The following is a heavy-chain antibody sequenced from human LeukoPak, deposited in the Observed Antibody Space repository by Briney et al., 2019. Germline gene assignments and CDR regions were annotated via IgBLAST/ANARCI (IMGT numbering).Heavy chain of an antibody. D-gene: IGHD3-10*01. CDR2: ISRSSTDT. CDR1: GFTFSDYY. J-gene: IGHJ4*02. Sequence: GGSLRLSCAASGFTFSDYYMSWIRQAPGKGLEWVSYISRSSTDTNYADSVKGRFTISRDNAKNSLFLQLNSLRAEDTAVYYCARKTYYYDSGSYSKSYYFDYWGQGTLVTVSS. CDR3: ARKTYYYDSGSYSKSYYFDY. V-gene: IGHV3-11*06.